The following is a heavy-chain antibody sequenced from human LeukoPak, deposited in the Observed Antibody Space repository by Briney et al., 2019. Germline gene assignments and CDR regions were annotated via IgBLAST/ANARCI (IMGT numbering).Heavy chain of an antibody. V-gene: IGHV1-8*01. CDR2: MNPNSGNT. D-gene: IGHD5-12*01. CDR3: ARARGWLQLGYYYGMDV. J-gene: IGHJ6*02. CDR1: GYTFTSYD. Sequence: ASVEVSCKASGYTFTSYDINWVRQATGQGLEWMGWMNPNSGNTGYAQKFQGRVTMTRNTSISTAYMELSSLRSEDTAVYYCARARGWLQLGYYYGMDVWGQGTTVTVSS.